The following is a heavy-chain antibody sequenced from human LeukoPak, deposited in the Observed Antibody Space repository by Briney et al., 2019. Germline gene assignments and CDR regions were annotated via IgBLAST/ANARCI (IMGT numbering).Heavy chain of an antibody. CDR3: ARRRFEAVAGSTHYYYYYMDV. J-gene: IGHJ6*03. D-gene: IGHD6-19*01. CDR1: GFTFSSYW. CDR2: IKQDGSEK. Sequence: QSGGSLRLSCAASGFTFSSYWMSWVRQAPGKGLEWVANIKQDGSEKYYVDSVKGRFTISRDNAKNSLSLQMNSLRVEDTAVYYCARRRFEAVAGSTHYYYYYMDVWGKGTTVTISS. V-gene: IGHV3-7*01.